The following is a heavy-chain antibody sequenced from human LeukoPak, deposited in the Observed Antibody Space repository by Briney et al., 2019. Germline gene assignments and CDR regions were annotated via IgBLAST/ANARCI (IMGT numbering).Heavy chain of an antibody. J-gene: IGHJ4*02. D-gene: IGHD3-3*01. CDR1: GFTFSSYW. CDR2: IKQDGSEK. Sequence: GGSLRLSCAASGFTFSSYWMSWVRQAPGKGLEWVANIKQDGSEKYYVDSVKGRFTISRDNAKNSLYLQMNSLRAEDAAVYYCARDFRLTYYDFWSGLHYFDYWGQGTLVTVSS. CDR3: ARDFRLTYYDFWSGLHYFDY. V-gene: IGHV3-7*01.